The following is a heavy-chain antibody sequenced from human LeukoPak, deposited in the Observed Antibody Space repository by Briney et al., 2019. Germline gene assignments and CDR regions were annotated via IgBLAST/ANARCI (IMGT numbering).Heavy chain of an antibody. CDR2: INPNSGGT. CDR1: GYTFTGYY. D-gene: IGHD6-6*01. Sequence: ASVKVSCKASGYTFTGYYMHWVRQAPGQGLEWMGWINPNSGGTNYAQKFQGRVTMTRDTSISTAYMELSRLRSDGTAVYYCARFRSYSSSLPRTSYFQHWGQGTLVTVSS. V-gene: IGHV1-2*02. CDR3: ARFRSYSSSLPRTSYFQH. J-gene: IGHJ1*01.